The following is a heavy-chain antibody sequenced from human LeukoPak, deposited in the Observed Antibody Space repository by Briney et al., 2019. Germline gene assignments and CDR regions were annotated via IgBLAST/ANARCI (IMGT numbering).Heavy chain of an antibody. CDR2: ICYDGSDK. J-gene: IGHJ3*02. CDR3: GKHRVGQQYADAIEI. D-gene: IGHD5-24*01. V-gene: IGHV3-30*02. CDR1: GFAFSNCD. Sequence: PGGSLRLSCGASGFAFSNCDMHWVRQAPGKALEWVAFICYDGSDKYYVPSVKGRFIISRHNSNNILYLKMNSLTAEDTALYYCGKHRVGQQYADAIEIWGQGTMV.